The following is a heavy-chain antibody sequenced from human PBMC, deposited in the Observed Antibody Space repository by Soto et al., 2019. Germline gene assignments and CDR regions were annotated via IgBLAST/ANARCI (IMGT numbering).Heavy chain of an antibody. CDR1: GYTFTSHY. CDR3: ARDLQGQAYYRILEWLSPNYYYYGMDV. CDR2: INPSGGST. V-gene: IGHV1-46*01. Sequence: ASVKVSCTASGYTFTSHYMQWVRQAPGQGLEWMGIINPSGGSTSYAQKFQGRVTMTRDTSTSTVYMELSSLRSEDTAVYYCARDLQGQAYYRILEWLSPNYYYYGMDVWGQGTTVTVSS. J-gene: IGHJ6*02. D-gene: IGHD3-3*01.